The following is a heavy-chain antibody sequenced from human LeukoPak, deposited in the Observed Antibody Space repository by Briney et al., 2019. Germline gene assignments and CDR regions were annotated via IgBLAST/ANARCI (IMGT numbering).Heavy chain of an antibody. J-gene: IGHJ3*02. D-gene: IGHD1-20*01. CDR3: ARDSEPRLTVTNEPNDAFEI. Sequence: ASVRVSCKASGYTFTSYYMHWVRQAPGQGLEWMGIINPSGGSTSYAQKFQGRVTMTRDMSTSTVYMELSSLRSEDTAVYYCARDSEPRLTVTNEPNDAFEIWGQGTMVTVSS. CDR1: GYTFTSYY. CDR2: INPSGGST. V-gene: IGHV1-46*01.